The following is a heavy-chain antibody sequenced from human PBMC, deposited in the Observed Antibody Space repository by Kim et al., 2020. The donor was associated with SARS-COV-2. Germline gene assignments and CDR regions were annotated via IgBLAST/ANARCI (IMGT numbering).Heavy chain of an antibody. CDR1: GYSFTSYW. Sequence: GESLKISCKGSGYSFTSYWIGWVRQMPGKGLEWMGIIYPGDSDTRYSPSFQGQVTISADKSISTAYLQWSSLKASDTAMYYCARLAAAGTSCYYYGMDVWGQGTTVTVSS. J-gene: IGHJ6*02. V-gene: IGHV5-51*01. CDR2: IYPGDSDT. D-gene: IGHD6-13*01. CDR3: ARLAAAGTSCYYYGMDV.